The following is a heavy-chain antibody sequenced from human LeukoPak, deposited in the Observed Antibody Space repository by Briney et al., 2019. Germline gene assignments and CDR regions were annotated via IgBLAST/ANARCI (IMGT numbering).Heavy chain of an antibody. Sequence: PGGSLRLSCAASGFTFSSYNMNWVRQAPGKGLEWVSSISSSSSYIYYADSVKGRFTISRDNAKNSLYLQMNSLRAGDTAVYYCARGVSGWLTEFDYWGQGTLVTVSS. J-gene: IGHJ4*02. V-gene: IGHV3-21*01. CDR3: ARGVSGWLTEFDY. D-gene: IGHD6-19*01. CDR2: ISSSSSYI. CDR1: GFTFSSYN.